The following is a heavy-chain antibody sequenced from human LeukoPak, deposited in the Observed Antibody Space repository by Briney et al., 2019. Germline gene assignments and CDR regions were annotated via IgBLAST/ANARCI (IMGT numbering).Heavy chain of an antibody. V-gene: IGHV4-34*01. CDR1: GGSFSGYY. Sequence: SETLSLTCAVYGGSFSGYYWNWIRQPPGKGLEWIGEINHSGSTNYIPSLKSRVTISVDTSKNQFSLKLSSVTAADTAVYYCARAGDYVESILNWFDPWGQGTLVTVSS. J-gene: IGHJ5*02. CDR2: INHSGST. CDR3: ARAGDYVESILNWFDP. D-gene: IGHD4-17*01.